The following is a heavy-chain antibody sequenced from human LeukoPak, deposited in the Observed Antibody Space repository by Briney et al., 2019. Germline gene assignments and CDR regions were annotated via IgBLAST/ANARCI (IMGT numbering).Heavy chain of an antibody. CDR2: IYYSGST. D-gene: IGHD3-22*01. Sequence: SETLSLTCTVSGGSISSGDYYWSWIRQPPGKGLEWIGYIYYSGSTYYNPSLKSRVTISVDTSKNQFSLKLSSVTAADTAVYYCARALYYDSSLDIWGQGTMVTVSS. CDR3: ARALYYDSSLDI. J-gene: IGHJ3*02. CDR1: GGSISSGDYY. V-gene: IGHV4-30-4*01.